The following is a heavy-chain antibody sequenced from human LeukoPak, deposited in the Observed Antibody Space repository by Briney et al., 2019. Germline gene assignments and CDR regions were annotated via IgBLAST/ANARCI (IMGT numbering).Heavy chain of an antibody. J-gene: IGHJ4*02. CDR3: ARGGGSVSSSLCVGYFDF. V-gene: IGHV1-69*13. Sequence: GASVTVSCTASGGTFSSYGISWVRQAPGQGLEWMGGIIPIFGTPNYAQKFQGRVTITADESTSTAHMELSSLKSEDTSIYYCARGGGSVSSSLCVGYFDFWGQGTLVTVSS. D-gene: IGHD6-13*01. CDR1: GGTFSSYG. CDR2: IIPIFGTP.